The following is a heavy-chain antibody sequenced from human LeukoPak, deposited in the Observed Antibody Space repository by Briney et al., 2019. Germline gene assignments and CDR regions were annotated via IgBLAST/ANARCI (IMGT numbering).Heavy chain of an antibody. CDR2: ISGSGGST. D-gene: IGHD2-8*01. Sequence: PGGSLRLSCAASGFTFSSYAMSWVRQAPGKGLEWVSAISGSGGSTYYADSVKGRFTISRDNSKNTLYLQMNSLRAEDTAVYYCAKDRRGLNPGYCTNGVCFTFDYWGQGTLVTVSS. CDR3: AKDRRGLNPGYCTNGVCFTFDY. V-gene: IGHV3-23*01. CDR1: GFTFSSYA. J-gene: IGHJ4*02.